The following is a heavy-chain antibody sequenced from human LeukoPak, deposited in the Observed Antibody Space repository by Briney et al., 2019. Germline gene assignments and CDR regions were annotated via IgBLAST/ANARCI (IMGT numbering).Heavy chain of an antibody. D-gene: IGHD2-8*01. Sequence: PGGSLRLSCAAAGFTFSSDGMRWVRRARGKGLGGVAVIWYGGSNKYYADSVEGLSTISRDPYKNTLYLKMNRLRAEKTAVYYRKKERCRRIYVCGRGSKVTVSS. CDR2: IWYGGSNK. V-gene: IGHV3-33*06. CDR1: GFTFSSDG. CDR3: KKERCRRIYV. J-gene: IGHJ6*01.